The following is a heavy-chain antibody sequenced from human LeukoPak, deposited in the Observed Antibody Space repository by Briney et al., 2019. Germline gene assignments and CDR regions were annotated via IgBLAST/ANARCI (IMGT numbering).Heavy chain of an antibody. Sequence: SVKVSCKASGGTFSSYAISWVRQAPGQGLEWMGRIIPIFGTANYAQKFQGRVTITTDEPTSTAYMELSSLRSEDTAVYYCAREGGGYSYGLYPFWGQGTLVTVSS. CDR2: IIPIFGTA. D-gene: IGHD5-18*01. CDR3: AREGGGYSYGLYPF. J-gene: IGHJ4*02. CDR1: GGTFSSYA. V-gene: IGHV1-69*05.